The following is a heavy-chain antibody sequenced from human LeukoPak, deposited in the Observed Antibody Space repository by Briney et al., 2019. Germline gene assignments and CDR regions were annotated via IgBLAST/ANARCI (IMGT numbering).Heavy chain of an antibody. J-gene: IGHJ5*01. D-gene: IGHD2-15*01. CDR1: GFTFSTYG. V-gene: IGHV3-21*01. Sequence: GGTLRLSCEASGFTFSTYGINWVRQAPGKGLEWVSSISSSSSYIYYADSLKGRFTISRDNAKKSVYLQMNSLGAEDTAVYYCARGALDAATPFDSWGQGTLVTVSS. CDR3: ARGALDAATPFDS. CDR2: ISSSSSYI.